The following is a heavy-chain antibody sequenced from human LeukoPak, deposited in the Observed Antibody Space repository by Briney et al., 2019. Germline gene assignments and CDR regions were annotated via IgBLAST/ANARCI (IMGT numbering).Heavy chain of an antibody. V-gene: IGHV3-30*03. CDR3: ARGGSTSRNWFDP. D-gene: IGHD2-2*01. CDR1: GFTFSSYG. Sequence: PGGSLRLSCAASGFTFSSYGMHWVRQAPGKGLEWVAVISYDGSNKYYADSVKGRFTISRDNSKNTLYLQMNSLRAEDTAVYYCARGGSTSRNWFDPWGQGTLVTVSS. CDR2: ISYDGSNK. J-gene: IGHJ5*02.